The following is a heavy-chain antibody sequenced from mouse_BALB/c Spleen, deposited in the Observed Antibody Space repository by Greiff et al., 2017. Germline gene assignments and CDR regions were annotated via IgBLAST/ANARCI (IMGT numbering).Heavy chain of an antibody. CDR3: ARGGLDY. CDR2: IYPGDGDT. CDR1: GYTFTSYW. Sequence: VQLQESGAELARPGASVKLSCKASGYTFTSYWMQWVKQRPGQGLEWIGAIYPGDGDTRYTQKFKGKATLTADKSSSTAYMQLSSLASEDSAVFYCARGGLDYWGQGTTLTVSS. D-gene: IGHD3-3*01. V-gene: IGHV1-87*01. J-gene: IGHJ2*01.